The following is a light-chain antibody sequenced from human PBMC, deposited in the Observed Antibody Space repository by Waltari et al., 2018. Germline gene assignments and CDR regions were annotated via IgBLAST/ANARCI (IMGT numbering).Light chain of an antibody. CDR2: GPT. V-gene: IGKV3-15*01. J-gene: IGKJ3*01. Sequence: EIEMTQSPAIMSVSPGERVTPSCRASQKISTNFAWYQQKPGQAPRLLSYGPTTRASGIPGRFRGSGSGTESTLTIDGLQSEDFAVYYCLQYNDWPPLFTFGPGTKVEIK. CDR3: LQYNDWPPLFT. CDR1: QKISTN.